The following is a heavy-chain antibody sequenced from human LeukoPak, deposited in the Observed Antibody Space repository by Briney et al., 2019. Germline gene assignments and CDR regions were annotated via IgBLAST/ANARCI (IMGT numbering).Heavy chain of an antibody. CDR1: GFTFSSYA. CDR2: ISGSGGST. V-gene: IGHV3-23*01. J-gene: IGHJ5*02. Sequence: GGSLRLSCAVSGFTFSSYAVSWVRQAPGKGLEWVSTISGSGGSTYYADSVKGRFTISRDNSKNTLYLQMNSLRAEDTAVYYCAKPPRGYSYGYPDPDWFDPWGQGTLVTVSS. D-gene: IGHD5-18*01. CDR3: AKPPRGYSYGYPDPDWFDP.